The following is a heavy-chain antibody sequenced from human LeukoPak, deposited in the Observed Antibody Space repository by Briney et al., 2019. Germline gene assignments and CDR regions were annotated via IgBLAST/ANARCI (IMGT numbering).Heavy chain of an antibody. D-gene: IGHD4/OR15-4a*01. J-gene: IGHJ4*02. CDR1: GFTFSSCT. CDR2: ISSFSSTI. CDR3: ARGSYGAVDY. V-gene: IGHV3-48*02. Sequence: GGSLRLSCAASGFTFSSCTINWVRQAPGKGLEWVSYISSFSSTIYYADSVKGRFTISRDNAKNSLYLQMNSLRDEDTAVYYCARGSYGAVDYWGQGTLVTISS.